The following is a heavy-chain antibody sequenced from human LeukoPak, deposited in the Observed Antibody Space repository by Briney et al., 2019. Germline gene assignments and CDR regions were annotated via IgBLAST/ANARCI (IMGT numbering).Heavy chain of an antibody. Sequence: SETLSLTCTVSGGSISSHYWSWIRQPPGKGLEWIGYIYYSGSTNYNPSLKSRVTISVDTSKNQFSLKLSSVTAADTAVYYRASIAAYTTEEYFDYWGQGTLVTVSS. CDR1: GGSISSHY. V-gene: IGHV4-59*11. CDR2: IYYSGST. J-gene: IGHJ4*02. D-gene: IGHD6-25*01. CDR3: ASIAAYTTEEYFDY.